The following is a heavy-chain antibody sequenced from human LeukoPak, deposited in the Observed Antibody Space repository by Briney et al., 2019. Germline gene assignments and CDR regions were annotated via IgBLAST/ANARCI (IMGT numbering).Heavy chain of an antibody. Sequence: GESLKISCKGSGYSINNYWIGWVRQMPGKGLEWMGIIYPADSDIRYSPSFQGQVTISADKSISTAYLQWSSLKASDTAMYYCARRDGYNCYRPWGQGTLVTVSS. CDR2: IYPADSDI. J-gene: IGHJ5*02. D-gene: IGHD5-24*01. CDR1: GYSINNYW. CDR3: ARRDGYNCYRP. V-gene: IGHV5-51*01.